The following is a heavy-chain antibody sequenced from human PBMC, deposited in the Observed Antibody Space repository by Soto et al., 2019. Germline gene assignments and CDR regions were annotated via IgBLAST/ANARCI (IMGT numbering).Heavy chain of an antibody. D-gene: IGHD3-22*01. CDR3: ARSSSGVGAFDI. V-gene: IGHV1-69*01. J-gene: IGHJ3*02. CDR1: GGTFSSYA. CDR2: IIPIFGTA. Sequence: QVQLVRSGAEVKKPGSSVKVSCKASGGTFSSYAISWVRQDPGQGLEWMGGIIPIFGTANYAQKFHGRVTITADESTSTAYMELSSLRSEDTAVYYCARSSSGVGAFDIWGQGTMVTVSS.